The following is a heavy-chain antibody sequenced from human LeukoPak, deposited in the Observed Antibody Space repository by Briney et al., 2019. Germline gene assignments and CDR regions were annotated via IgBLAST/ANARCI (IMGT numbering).Heavy chain of an antibody. CDR3: ARIPWSSGYYLHWFDP. CDR1: GGSFSGYY. CDR2: INHSGST. J-gene: IGHJ5*02. Sequence: SETLSLTCAVYGGSFSGYYWSWIRQPPGKGLEWIGEINHSGSTNYNPSLKSRVTISVDTSKNQFSLKLSSVTAPGTAVYYFARIPWSSGYYLHWFDPWGQGTLVTVSS. D-gene: IGHD3-22*01. V-gene: IGHV4-34*01.